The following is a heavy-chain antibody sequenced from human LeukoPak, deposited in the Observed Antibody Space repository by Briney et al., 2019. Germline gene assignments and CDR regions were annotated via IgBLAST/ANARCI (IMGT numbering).Heavy chain of an antibody. CDR1: GFTFNNYA. V-gene: IGHV3-11*01. Sequence: GGSLRLSCAASGFTFNNYAMSWVRQAPGKGLEWISYISSSGSTTYYADSVKGRFTISRDNAKKSLYLQMNSLRAEDTATYYCAREGGSLGYFAFDFWGRGTPVTVSS. D-gene: IGHD3-22*01. CDR2: ISSSGSTT. J-gene: IGHJ4*02. CDR3: AREGGSLGYFAFDF.